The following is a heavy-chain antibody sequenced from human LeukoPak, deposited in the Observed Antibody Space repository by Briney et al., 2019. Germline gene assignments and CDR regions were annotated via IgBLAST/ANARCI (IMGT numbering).Heavy chain of an antibody. Sequence: SETLSLTCTVSGGSISSSGYYWGWIRQPPGKGLEWIGIIYYSGTTYYNPSLKSRVTISVDTSKNQFSLKLSSVTAADTAVYYCARDSSGLDAFDIWGQGTMVTVSS. CDR1: GGSISSSGYY. CDR2: IYYSGTT. CDR3: ARDSSGLDAFDI. J-gene: IGHJ3*02. V-gene: IGHV4-39*07.